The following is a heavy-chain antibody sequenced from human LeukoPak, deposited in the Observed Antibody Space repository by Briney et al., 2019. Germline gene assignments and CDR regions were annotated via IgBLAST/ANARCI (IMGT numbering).Heavy chain of an antibody. J-gene: IGHJ3*02. D-gene: IGHD5-12*01. Sequence: GGSLRLSCAASGFNFGSYSMTWVRQAPGKGLEWVSVISADSAATFYADSVKGRFTISRDNAKNSLYLQMNSLRAEDTALYYCAAYSEEPGAFDIWGQGTMVTVSS. V-gene: IGHV3-20*04. CDR2: ISADSAAT. CDR3: AAYSEEPGAFDI. CDR1: GFNFGSYS.